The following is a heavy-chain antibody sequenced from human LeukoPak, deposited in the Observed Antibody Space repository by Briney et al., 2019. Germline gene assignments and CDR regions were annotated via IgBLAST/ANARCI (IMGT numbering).Heavy chain of an antibody. Sequence: ASVKVSCKASGYTFTSYAMNWVRQAPGQGLEWMGWVNTNTGNPTYAQGFTGRFVFSLDTSVSTAYLQISSLKAEDTAVYYCARGGSYYVGNWFDPWGQGTLVTVSS. CDR3: ARGGSYYVGNWFDP. CDR1: GYTFTSYA. V-gene: IGHV7-4-1*02. D-gene: IGHD1-26*01. J-gene: IGHJ5*02. CDR2: VNTNTGNP.